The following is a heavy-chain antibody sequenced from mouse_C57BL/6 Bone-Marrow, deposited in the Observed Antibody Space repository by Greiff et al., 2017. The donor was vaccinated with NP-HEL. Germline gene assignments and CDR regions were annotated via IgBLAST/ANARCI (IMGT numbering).Heavy chain of an antibody. CDR2: ISYDGSN. CDR3: ARDLVGFYAMDY. V-gene: IGHV3-6*01. J-gene: IGHJ4*01. Sequence: VQLKESGPGLVKPSQSLSLTCSVTGYSITSGYYWNWIRQFPGNKLEWMGYISYDGSNNYNPSLKNRISITRDTSKNQFFLKLNSVTTEDTATYYCARDLVGFYAMDYWGQGTSVTVSS. CDR1: GYSITSGYY. D-gene: IGHD1-1*02.